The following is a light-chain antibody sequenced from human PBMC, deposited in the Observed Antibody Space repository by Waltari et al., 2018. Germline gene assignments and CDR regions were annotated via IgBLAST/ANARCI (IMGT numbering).Light chain of an antibody. V-gene: IGKV3-20*01. CDR2: GAS. CDR1: QTVINNH. CDR3: QQYGSPPLT. J-gene: IGKJ4*01. Sequence: EFVLTQSPGTLSLSPGEGGTLSCRASQTVINNHLAWYQQRPGQAPRLLIYGASSRATGIPARFSGIGTGTDFTLTIRRLQPEDFAVYYCQQYGSPPLTFGGGTKVESK.